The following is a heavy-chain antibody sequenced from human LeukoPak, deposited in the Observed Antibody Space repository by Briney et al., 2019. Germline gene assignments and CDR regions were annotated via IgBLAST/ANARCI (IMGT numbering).Heavy chain of an antibody. D-gene: IGHD1-26*01. V-gene: IGHV4-34*01. Sequence: SETLSLTCAVYGGSFSGYYWSWIRQPPGKGLEWIGEINHSGSANYNPPLKSRVTISVDTSKNQFSLKLSSVTAADTAVYYCAKKWGNWFDPWGKGTLVTVSS. CDR1: GGSFSGYY. CDR2: INHSGSA. CDR3: AKKWGNWFDP. J-gene: IGHJ5*02.